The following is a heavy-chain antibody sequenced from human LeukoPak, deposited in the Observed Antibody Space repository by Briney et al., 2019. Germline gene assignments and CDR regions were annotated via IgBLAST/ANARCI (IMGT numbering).Heavy chain of an antibody. J-gene: IGHJ3*02. Sequence: SETLSLPCTVSGGSISSYYWSWIRQPPGKGLEWIGYIYYSGSTNYNPSLKSRVAISLDTSRNQFSLKLNSVTAADTAVYYCAKSNGYGLVDIGGQGTMVTVSS. D-gene: IGHD3-10*01. CDR2: IYYSGST. CDR3: AKSNGYGLVDI. V-gene: IGHV4-59*12. CDR1: GGSISSYY.